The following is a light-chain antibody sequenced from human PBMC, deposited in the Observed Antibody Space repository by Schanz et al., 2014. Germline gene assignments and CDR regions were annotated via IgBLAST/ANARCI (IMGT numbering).Light chain of an antibody. CDR1: QSVSSN. Sequence: IVMTQSPATLSVSPGERATLSCRASQSVSSNLAWYQQKPGQAPRLLIYGTSTRATGIPDRFSGSGSGTDFTLTISRLEPEDFAVYYCQQYASSYRTFGQGTKVEI. CDR3: QQYASSYRT. CDR2: GTS. V-gene: IGKV3D-15*01. J-gene: IGKJ1*01.